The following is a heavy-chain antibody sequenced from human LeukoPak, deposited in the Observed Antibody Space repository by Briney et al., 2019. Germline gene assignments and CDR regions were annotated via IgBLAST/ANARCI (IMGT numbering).Heavy chain of an antibody. Sequence: TVKVSCKASGGTFSSYTISWVRQAPGQGLEWMGRIIPILGIANYAQKFQGRVTITADKSTSTAYMELSSLRSEDTAVYYCARLGGGGDEYFQHWGQGTLVTVSS. D-gene: IGHD2-21*01. CDR2: IIPILGIA. J-gene: IGHJ1*01. V-gene: IGHV1-69*02. CDR1: GGTFSSYT. CDR3: ARLGGGGDEYFQH.